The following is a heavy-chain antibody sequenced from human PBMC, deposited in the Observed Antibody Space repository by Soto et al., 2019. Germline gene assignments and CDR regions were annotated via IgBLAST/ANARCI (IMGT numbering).Heavy chain of an antibody. J-gene: IGHJ2*01. CDR1: GRTFSSYT. CDR3: ARGNHRWLQLWYFDL. D-gene: IGHD5-12*01. V-gene: IGHV1-69*13. CDR2: IIPIFGTA. Sequence: SVKVSCTASGRTFSSYTISWVRQAPGQGLEWMGGIIPIFGTANYAQKFQGRVTITADESTSTAYMELSSLRSEDTAVYYCARGNHRWLQLWYFDLWGRGTLVTVSS.